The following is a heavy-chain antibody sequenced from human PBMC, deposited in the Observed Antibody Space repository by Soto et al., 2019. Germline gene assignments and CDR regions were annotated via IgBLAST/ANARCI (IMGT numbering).Heavy chain of an antibody. CDR1: GFTFDDYA. V-gene: IGHV3-9*01. Sequence: EVQLVESGGGLVQPGRSLRLSCAASGFTFDDYAMHWVRQAPGKGLEWVSGISWNSGSIGHADSVKGRFTISRDNAKNYLYLQMNSLRAEDTDLYYCAKDKMKGYYGSGSYNDYWGQGTLVTVSS. CDR3: AKDKMKGYYGSGSYNDY. CDR2: ISWNSGSI. J-gene: IGHJ4*02. D-gene: IGHD3-10*01.